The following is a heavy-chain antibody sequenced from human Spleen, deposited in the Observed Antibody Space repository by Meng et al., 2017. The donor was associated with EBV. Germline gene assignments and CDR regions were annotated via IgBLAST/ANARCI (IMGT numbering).Heavy chain of an antibody. CDR3: ARDDSRYFDQ. V-gene: IGHV4-28*02. CDR2: IYYSGSI. J-gene: IGHJ4*02. D-gene: IGHD3-22*01. CDR1: GYSISSSNW. Sequence: QVQRQESGPGLVKPSQTLSLTCAVSGYSISSSNWWGWIRQPPGKGLEWTGYIYYSGSIYYNPSLKSRVTISIDTSKNQFSLKLTSVTATDTAVYFCARDDSRYFDQWGQGTLVTVSS.